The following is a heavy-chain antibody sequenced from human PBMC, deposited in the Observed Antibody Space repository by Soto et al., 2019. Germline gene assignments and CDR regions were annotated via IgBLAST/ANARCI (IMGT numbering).Heavy chain of an antibody. V-gene: IGHV4-59*01. J-gene: IGHJ5*02. CDR2: TSYTGNT. CDR3: PKDIHAGITHCFDP. CDR1: GGSITFYH. D-gene: IGHD2-8*01. Sequence: TLSRTGIVSGGSITFYHWSWFRHLPGQGPEWIAYTSYTGNTNYNPSRKSRVALSLDTSKNQLYLKLTSMTAADTDVPYCPKDIHAGITHCFDPWGQGTLVTVSS.